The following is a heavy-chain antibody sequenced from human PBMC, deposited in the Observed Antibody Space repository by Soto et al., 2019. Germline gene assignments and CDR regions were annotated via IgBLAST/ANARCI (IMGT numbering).Heavy chain of an antibody. Sequence: EVQLVESGGGLVQPGGSLRLSCAASGFTFSSYSMNWVRQAPGKGLEWVSYISSSSSTIYYADSVKGRFTISRDNAKNSLYLQMNSLRAEDTAVYYCARHPERIAQIGWFGQWGQGTLVTVSS. CDR1: GFTFSSYS. D-gene: IGHD6-13*01. CDR2: ISSSSSTI. V-gene: IGHV3-48*01. CDR3: ARHPERIAQIGWFGQ. J-gene: IGHJ5*02.